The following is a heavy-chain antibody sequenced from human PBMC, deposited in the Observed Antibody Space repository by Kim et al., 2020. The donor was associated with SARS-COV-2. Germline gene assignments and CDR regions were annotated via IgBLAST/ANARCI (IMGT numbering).Heavy chain of an antibody. CDR2: INWNGGGT. CDR1: GFIFGNYG. J-gene: IGHJ6*03. CDR3: ARSPPGGTVDV. D-gene: IGHD2-15*01. V-gene: IGHV3-20*04. Sequence: GGSLRLSCAASGFIFGNYGMSWVRQAPGKGLEWVSGINWNGGGTGYAESVNVRFTISIYNAKNTLYLQMNSLRSEDTALYYCARSPPGGTVDVSRIG.